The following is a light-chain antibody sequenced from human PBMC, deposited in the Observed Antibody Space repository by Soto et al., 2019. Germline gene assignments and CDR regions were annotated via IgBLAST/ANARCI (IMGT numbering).Light chain of an antibody. J-gene: IGLJ3*02. CDR2: DVT. CDR3: CSYAGSYTWV. CDR1: SSDIGFYNY. Sequence: QSALTQPRSVSGSPGQSVTISCTGTSSDIGFYNYVSWYQHHPGKAPKLIIYDVTKRPSGVPDRFSGSKSGNTASLTISGLQAEAEADYYCCSYAGSYTWVFGGGTKLTVL. V-gene: IGLV2-11*01.